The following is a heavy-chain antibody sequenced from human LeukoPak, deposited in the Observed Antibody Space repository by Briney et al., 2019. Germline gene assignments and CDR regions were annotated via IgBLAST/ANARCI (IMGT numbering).Heavy chain of an antibody. V-gene: IGHV3-21*01. CDR2: ISSSSSYI. CDR1: GFTFSTYT. Sequence: GGSLRLSCAASGFTFSTYTMNWVRQAPGKGLEWVSSISSSSSYIYYADSLRGRFTISRDSAKNSLYLEMNSLRAEDTAVYYCARELWSGSLNWFDPWGQGTLVTVSS. CDR3: ARELWSGSLNWFDP. J-gene: IGHJ5*02. D-gene: IGHD1-26*01.